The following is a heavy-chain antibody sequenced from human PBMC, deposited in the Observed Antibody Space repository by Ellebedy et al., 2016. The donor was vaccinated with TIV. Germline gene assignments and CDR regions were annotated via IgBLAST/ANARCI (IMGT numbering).Heavy chain of an antibody. CDR1: GFTFSSYG. CDR3: ARGTAVAGYFDY. V-gene: IGHV3-33*01. J-gene: IGHJ4*02. D-gene: IGHD6-19*01. CDR2: IWYDGSNK. Sequence: GESLKISCAASGFTFSSYGMHWVRQAPGKGLEWVAVIWYDGSNKYYADSVKGRFTISRDNSKNTLYLQMNSLRAEDTAVYYCARGTAVAGYFDYWGQGTLVTVSS.